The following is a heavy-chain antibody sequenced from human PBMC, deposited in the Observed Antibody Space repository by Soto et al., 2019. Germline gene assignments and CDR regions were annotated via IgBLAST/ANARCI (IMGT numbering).Heavy chain of an antibody. D-gene: IGHD6-13*01. CDR1: GGSFSGYY. J-gene: IGHJ6*02. CDR3: AGLAAYEGYYGMDV. V-gene: IGHV4-34*01. Sequence: SETLSLTCAVYGGSFSGYYWSWIRQPPGKGLEWIGEINHSGSTNYNPSLKSRVTISVDTSKNQFSLKLSSVTAADTAVYYCAGLAAYEGYYGMDVWGQGTTVTVSS. CDR2: INHSGST.